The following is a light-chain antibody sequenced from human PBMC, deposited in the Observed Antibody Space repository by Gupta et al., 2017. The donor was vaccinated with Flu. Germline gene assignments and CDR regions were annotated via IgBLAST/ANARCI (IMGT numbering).Light chain of an antibody. CDR2: KAS. V-gene: IGKV1-5*03. J-gene: IGKJ1*01. CDR1: QSISDW. CDR3: QQYYTNSWT. Sequence: DIQMTQSPSTLSASVGDRVTITCRASQSISDWLAWYQQIPGTAPKLLIYKASNLESGVPSRFSGSGSGTEFTLTITSLQPDDFATYYCQQYYTNSWTFGQGTKVETK.